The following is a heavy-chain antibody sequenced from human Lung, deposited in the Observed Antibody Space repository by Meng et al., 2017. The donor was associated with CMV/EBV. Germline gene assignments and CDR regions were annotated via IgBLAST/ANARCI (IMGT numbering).Heavy chain of an antibody. Sequence: SXNISGDSMANFYWTWIRQPPGKGLEWVGSVFHTGDTKYNSSLKGRLTLSVDTSRKQVSLRLVSLNTADTATHYCARGRSCVDGVCYDDHNYFGPXGQGXLVTVSS. CDR3: ARGRSCVDGVCYDDHNYFGP. V-gene: IGHV4-59*01. CDR2: VFHTGDT. D-gene: IGHD2-21*02. CDR1: GDSMANFY. J-gene: IGHJ5*02.